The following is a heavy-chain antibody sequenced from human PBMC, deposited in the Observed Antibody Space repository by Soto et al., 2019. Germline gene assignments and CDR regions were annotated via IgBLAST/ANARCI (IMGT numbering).Heavy chain of an antibody. CDR3: GRDEGVYFDGYGARWFDP. CDR1: GGTFSSYT. CDR2: IIPILGIA. D-gene: IGHD3-9*01. Sequence: QVQLVQSGAEVKKPGSSVKVSCKASGGTFSSYTISWVRQAPGQGLEWMGRIIPILGIANYAQKFQGRVTITADKSTSTDYMELSSLRSEDTAVYYCGRDEGVYFDGYGARWFDPWGQGTLVTVSS. J-gene: IGHJ5*02. V-gene: IGHV1-69*08.